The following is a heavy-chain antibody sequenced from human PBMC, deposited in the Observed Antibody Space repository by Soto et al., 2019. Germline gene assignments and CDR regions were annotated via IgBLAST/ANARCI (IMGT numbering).Heavy chain of an antibody. D-gene: IGHD2-2*01. CDR3: ARDARIVVVPAAMGNWFDP. CDR2: MNPNSGNT. Sequence: GASVKVSCKASGYTFTSYDINWVRLATGQGLEWMGWMNPNSGNTAYAQKFQGRVTITADKSTSTAYMELSSLRSEDTAVYYCARDARIVVVPAAMGNWFDPWGQGTLVTVSS. J-gene: IGHJ5*02. V-gene: IGHV1-8*01. CDR1: GYTFTSYD.